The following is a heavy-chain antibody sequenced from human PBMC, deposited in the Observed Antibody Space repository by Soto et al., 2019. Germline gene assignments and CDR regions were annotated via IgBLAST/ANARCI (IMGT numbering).Heavy chain of an antibody. CDR3: AKDGGGGDGYNSIEGLGYYFDY. CDR1: GFTFSSYG. J-gene: IGHJ4*02. V-gene: IGHV3-30*18. Sequence: GGSLRLSCAASGFTFSSYGMHWVRQAPGKGLEWVAVISYDGSNKYYADSVKGRFTISRDNSKNTLYLQMNSLRAEDTAVYYCAKDGGGGDGYNSIEGLGYYFDYWGQGTLVTVSS. CDR2: ISYDGSNK. D-gene: IGHD5-12*01.